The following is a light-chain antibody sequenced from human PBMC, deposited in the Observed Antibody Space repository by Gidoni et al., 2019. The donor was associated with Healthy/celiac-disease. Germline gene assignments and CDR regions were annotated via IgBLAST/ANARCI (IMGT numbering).Light chain of an antibody. V-gene: IGKV2-30*01. Sequence: VVMTQSPLSLPVTLGQPASIPCRSSQSLVYSDGNTILNWCQQRQGQSPRRLIYKVSNRESGVPDSISGSGSGTDVTLKISRVEAEDVGVYYCMQGTHWPYTFGQGTKLEIK. CDR1: QSLVYSDGNTI. J-gene: IGKJ2*01. CDR3: MQGTHWPYT. CDR2: KVS.